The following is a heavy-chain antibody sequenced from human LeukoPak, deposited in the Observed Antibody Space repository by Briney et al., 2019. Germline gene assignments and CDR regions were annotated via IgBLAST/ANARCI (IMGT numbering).Heavy chain of an antibody. D-gene: IGHD7-27*01. J-gene: IGHJ4*02. V-gene: IGHV3-30*02. CDR2: IRYDGSNK. Sequence: GGSLRLSCAASGFTFSSYGMHWVRQAPGKGLEWVAFIRYDGSNKYYADSVKGRFTISRDNSKNTLYLQMNSLRAEDTAVYYCAKDRTTRKLGTDYWGQGTLVTVSS. CDR3: AKDRTTRKLGTDY. CDR1: GFTFSSYG.